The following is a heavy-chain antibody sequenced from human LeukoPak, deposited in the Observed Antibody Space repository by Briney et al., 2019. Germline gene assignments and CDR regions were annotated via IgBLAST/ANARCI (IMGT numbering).Heavy chain of an antibody. D-gene: IGHD3-3*01. J-gene: IGHJ4*02. CDR1: GYSISSGYY. CDR2: IYHSGST. V-gene: IGHV4-38-2*01. Sequence: SETLSLTCAVSGYSISSGYYWGWIRQPPGKGLEWIGSIYHSGSTYYSPSLKSRVTISVDTSKNQFSLKLSSVTAADTAVYYCARHPEGSYDFWGQGTLVTVSS. CDR3: ARHPEGSYDF.